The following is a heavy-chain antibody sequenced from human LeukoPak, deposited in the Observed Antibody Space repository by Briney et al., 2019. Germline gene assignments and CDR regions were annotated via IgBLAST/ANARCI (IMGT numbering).Heavy chain of an antibody. Sequence: GGSLRLSCAASGFTVSTNHMNWIRQAPGKGLEWVSLIYSGGSTYYADSVKGRFTISRDNSKNTLYLQMNSLRAEDTAVYYCTKNFWSGDTVFDYWGQGTLVTVSS. V-gene: IGHV3-53*01. CDR1: GFTVSTNH. CDR2: IYSGGST. CDR3: TKNFWSGDTVFDY. J-gene: IGHJ4*02. D-gene: IGHD3-3*01.